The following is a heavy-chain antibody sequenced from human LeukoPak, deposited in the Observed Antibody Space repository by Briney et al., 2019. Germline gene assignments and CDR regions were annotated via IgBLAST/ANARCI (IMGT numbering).Heavy chain of an antibody. CDR1: GVSISSSSYY. CDR2: IYYSGST. D-gene: IGHD5-18*01. Sequence: PSETLSLTCTVSGVSISSSSYYWGWIRQPPGKGLEWIGCIYYSGSTSYNPSLKSRVTISVYTSKNQFSMNLRSVTAADTALYSCARLPPRYGFPDYWGQGTLVTVSS. J-gene: IGHJ4*02. CDR3: ARLPPRYGFPDY. V-gene: IGHV4-39*01.